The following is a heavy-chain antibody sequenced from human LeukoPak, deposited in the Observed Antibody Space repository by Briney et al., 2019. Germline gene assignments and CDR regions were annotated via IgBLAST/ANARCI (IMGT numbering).Heavy chain of an antibody. D-gene: IGHD5-18*01. J-gene: IGHJ6*03. CDR3: ARDGVTRRYNMYYYMDV. CDR1: GFTFNDYA. CDR2: VAYDGSSK. Sequence: PGRSLRLSCAASGFTFNDYALHWVRRAPGKGLEWVAFVAYDGSSKYYRDSVKGRFIISRDFSRNTLYLQMNSLRGDDTAVYYCARDGVTRRYNMYYYMDVWGEGTTVTVSS. V-gene: IGHV3-30*04.